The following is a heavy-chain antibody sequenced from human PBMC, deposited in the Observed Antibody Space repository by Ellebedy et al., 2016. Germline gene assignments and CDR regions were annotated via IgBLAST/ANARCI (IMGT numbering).Heavy chain of an antibody. CDR1: GFTFSSYA. CDR3: ARGGSGSYYYYYYYMDV. V-gene: IGHV3-30-3*01. CDR2: ISYDGSNK. Sequence: GESLKISXAASGFTFSSYAMHWVRQAPGKGLEWVAIISYDGSNKYYADSVKGRFTISRDNSKNTLYLQMNSLRAEDTAVYYCARGGSGSYYYYYYYMDVWGKGTTVTVSS. J-gene: IGHJ6*03. D-gene: IGHD3-10*01.